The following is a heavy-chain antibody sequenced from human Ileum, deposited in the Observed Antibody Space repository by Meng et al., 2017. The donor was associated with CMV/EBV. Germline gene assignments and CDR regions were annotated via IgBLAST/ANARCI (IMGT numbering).Heavy chain of an antibody. V-gene: IGHV3-23*01. J-gene: IGHJ6*02. CDR1: GFTFSRYA. Sequence: GGSLRLSCAASGFTFSRYAMTWVRQAPGKGLEWVSSISAGGDITYYADSVRGRFTISRDNSKTTLYLQMNSLTAEDTAVYYCARDWLNKAMDVWGQGTMVTVAS. CDR2: ISAGGDIT. CDR3: ARDWLNKAMDV. D-gene: IGHD1/OR15-1a*01.